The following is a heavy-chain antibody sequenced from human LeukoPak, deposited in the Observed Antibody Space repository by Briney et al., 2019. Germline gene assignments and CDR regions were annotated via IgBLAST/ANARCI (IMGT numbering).Heavy chain of an antibody. CDR3: AKGPLIEVAGTTWDY. Sequence: PGGSLRLSCAASGVTFSSYAMGWVRQFPGKGLEWVSAISGSGGGTYYADSVKGRFTISRDNSKNTLHLQMNSLRAEDTAVYYCAKGPLIEVAGTTWDYWGQGTLVTVSS. J-gene: IGHJ4*02. CDR1: GVTFSSYA. V-gene: IGHV3-23*01. CDR2: ISGSGGGT. D-gene: IGHD6-19*01.